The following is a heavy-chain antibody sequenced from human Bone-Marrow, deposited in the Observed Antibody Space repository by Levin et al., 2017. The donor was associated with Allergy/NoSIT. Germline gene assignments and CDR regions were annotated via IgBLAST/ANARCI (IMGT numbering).Heavy chain of an antibody. CDR2: INPSGGST. J-gene: IGHJ6*02. CDR3: ARGRSGSYLYYYYGMDV. D-gene: IGHD1-26*01. CDR1: GYTFTSYY. V-gene: IGHV1-46*01. Sequence: VASVKVSCKASGYTFTSYYMHWVRQAPGQGLEWMGIINPSGGSTSYAQKFQGRVTMTRDTSTSTVYMELSSLRSEDTAVYYCARGRSGSYLYYYYGMDVWGQGTTVTVSS.